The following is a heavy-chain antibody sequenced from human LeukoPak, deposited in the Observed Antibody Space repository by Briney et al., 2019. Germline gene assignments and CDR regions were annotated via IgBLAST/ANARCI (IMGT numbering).Heavy chain of an antibody. CDR3: ARLQSPDSPLDI. CDR1: GFSFSDYF. D-gene: IGHD5-24*01. CDR2: ISDTGRTI. V-gene: IGHV3-11*01. Sequence: PGGSLRLSCAASGFSFSDYFVTWIRQAPGKGLEWVSYISDTGRTIYYADSVRGRFTISRDNAKNSLFLQMDTLRAEDTAVYYCARLQSPDSPLDIWGQGKMVTVSS. J-gene: IGHJ3*02.